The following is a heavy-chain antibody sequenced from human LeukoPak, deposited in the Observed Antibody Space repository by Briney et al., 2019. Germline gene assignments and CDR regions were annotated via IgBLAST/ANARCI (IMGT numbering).Heavy chain of an antibody. V-gene: IGHV3-23*01. Sequence: GGSLRLSCAASGFTFSSYAMTWVRQAPGKGLEWVSSISVNGGTTYYADSVKGRFTISRDSSKNTLYLQMNSLRAEDTAIYYCTRVGYIDEGIDYWGQGTLVTVSS. CDR2: ISVNGGTT. J-gene: IGHJ4*02. CDR1: GFTFSSYA. D-gene: IGHD5-24*01. CDR3: TRVGYIDEGIDY.